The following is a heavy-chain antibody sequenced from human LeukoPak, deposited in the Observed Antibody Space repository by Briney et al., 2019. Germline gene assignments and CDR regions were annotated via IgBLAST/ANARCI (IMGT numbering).Heavy chain of an antibody. CDR2: IHHSGMT. CDR1: GDSISSHF. D-gene: IGHD6-19*01. V-gene: IGHV4-59*11. CDR3: AIEASSDPRLSSYFLDV. Sequence: PSETLSLTCSVSGDSISSHFWSWIRQPPGKGLEWIGYIHHSGMTNFNPSLKSRATLSVDTATNQFSLRLTSVTAADTAFYSCAIEASSDPRLSSYFLDVWGDGTAVIVSS. J-gene: IGHJ6*03.